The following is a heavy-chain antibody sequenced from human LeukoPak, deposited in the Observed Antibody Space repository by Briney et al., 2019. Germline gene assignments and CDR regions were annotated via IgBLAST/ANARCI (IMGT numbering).Heavy chain of an antibody. CDR3: ASLDRHYYYYGMDV. Sequence: SPSLSLACTVSAGSISSSRYCSGRLHQPPGKGLEMIGRIYYSGTTYYTTALKGRVTLSVDMSKNQFSLKLSSGAAADTAVYYCASLDRHYYYYGMDVWGQGTTVTVSS. V-gene: IGHV4-39*01. CDR1: AGSISSSRYC. J-gene: IGHJ6*02. CDR2: IYYSGTT.